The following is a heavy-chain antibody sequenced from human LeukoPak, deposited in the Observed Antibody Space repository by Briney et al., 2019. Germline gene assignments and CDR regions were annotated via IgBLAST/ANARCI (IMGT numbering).Heavy chain of an antibody. J-gene: IGHJ5*02. Sequence: SETLSLTCAVYGGSFSGYYWSWIRQPPGKGLEWIGENNHSGNTNYNPSLKSRVTISVDTSKNRFSLNLSSVTVADTAVYYCARVRTISLFDPWGQGTLVTVSS. CDR3: ARVRTISLFDP. D-gene: IGHD3-3*01. CDR1: GGSFSGYY. V-gene: IGHV4-34*01. CDR2: NNHSGNT.